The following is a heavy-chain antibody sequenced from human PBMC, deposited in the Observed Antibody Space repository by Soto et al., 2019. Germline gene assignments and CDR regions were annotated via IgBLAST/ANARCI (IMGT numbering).Heavy chain of an antibody. Sequence: QVQLQESGPGLVKPSQTLSLTCTVSGGSISSGGYYWSWIRQHPGKGLEWIGYIYYSGSTYYNPSLKIRVTXSXAXSXXQFSRTLSSVTAADTAVYYCAREEGGGYDHRWFDPWGQGTLVTVSS. CDR2: IYYSGST. CDR1: GGSISSGGYY. D-gene: IGHD5-12*01. CDR3: AREEGGGYDHRWFDP. J-gene: IGHJ5*02. V-gene: IGHV4-31*03.